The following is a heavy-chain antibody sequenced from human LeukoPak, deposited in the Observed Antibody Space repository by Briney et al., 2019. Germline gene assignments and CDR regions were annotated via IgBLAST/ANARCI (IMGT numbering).Heavy chain of an antibody. CDR3: AKGILMYYYDSSGPA. CDR2: ISSSGSTI. J-gene: IGHJ5*02. Sequence: GGSLRLSCAASGFTFSSYEMNWVRQAPGKGLEWVSYISSSGSTIYYADSVKGRFTISRDNSKNTLYLQMNSLRAEDTAVYYCAKGILMYYYDSSGPAWGQGTLVTVSS. D-gene: IGHD3-22*01. V-gene: IGHV3-48*03. CDR1: GFTFSSYE.